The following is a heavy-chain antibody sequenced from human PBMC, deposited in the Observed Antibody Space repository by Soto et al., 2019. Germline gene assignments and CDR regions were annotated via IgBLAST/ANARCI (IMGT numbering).Heavy chain of an antibody. D-gene: IGHD3-16*01. Sequence: PGGSLRLSCAASGFTFSNYAMSWVRQAPGKGLEWVSVISGSGGNTFSADSVKGRFTISRDNSKNTLYLQMNSLRAEDTAVYSCAKVTPSFGFDPWGQGTLVTVSS. J-gene: IGHJ5*02. V-gene: IGHV3-23*01. CDR1: GFTFSNYA. CDR2: ISGSGGNT. CDR3: AKVTPSFGFDP.